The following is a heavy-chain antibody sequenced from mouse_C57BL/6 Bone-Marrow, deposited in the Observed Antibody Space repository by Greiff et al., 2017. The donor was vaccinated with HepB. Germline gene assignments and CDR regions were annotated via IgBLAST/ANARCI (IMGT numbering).Heavy chain of an antibody. V-gene: IGHV1-19*01. CDR3: ARGYYGSSPFDY. J-gene: IGHJ2*01. D-gene: IGHD1-1*01. CDR1: GYTFTDYY. Sequence: EVKLQQSGPVLVKPGASVKMSCKASGYTFTDYYMNWVKQSHGKSLEWIGVINPYNGGTSYNQKFKGKATLTVDKSSSTAYMELNSLTSEDSAVYYCARGYYGSSPFDYWGQGTTLTVSS. CDR2: INPYNGGT.